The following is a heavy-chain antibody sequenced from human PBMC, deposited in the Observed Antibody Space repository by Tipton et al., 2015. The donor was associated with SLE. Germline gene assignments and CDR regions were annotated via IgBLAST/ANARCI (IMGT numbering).Heavy chain of an antibody. Sequence: RSLRLSCIASGFTFGDYSMTWVRQAPGKGLEWVGFIRSKTYGGTTEYAASVKGRFTISRDDSKNIAYLQMNSLKTDDTAVYYCTRTPFDSHFDYWGQGTLVTVSS. CDR2: IRSKTYGGTT. V-gene: IGHV3-49*04. CDR1: GFTFGDYS. CDR3: TRTPFDSHFDY. D-gene: IGHD3-3*01. J-gene: IGHJ4*02.